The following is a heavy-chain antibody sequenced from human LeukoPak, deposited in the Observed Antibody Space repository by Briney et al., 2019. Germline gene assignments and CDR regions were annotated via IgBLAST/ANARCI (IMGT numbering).Heavy chain of an antibody. CDR2: IYYSGST. CDR3: ARVGDSYDSSSYGGNY. Sequence: SETLSLTCTVTGGSISSSSYYWGCIRQPPGKGLECIGSIYYSGSTYYNPSLKSRVTISVDTSKNQFSLKLSSVTAADTAVYYCARVGDSYDSSSYGGNYRGQGTLVTVSS. J-gene: IGHJ4*02. CDR1: GGSISSSSYY. D-gene: IGHD3-22*01. V-gene: IGHV4-39*07.